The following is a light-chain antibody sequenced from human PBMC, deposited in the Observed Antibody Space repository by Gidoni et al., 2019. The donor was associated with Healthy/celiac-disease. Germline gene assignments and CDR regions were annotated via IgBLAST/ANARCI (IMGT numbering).Light chain of an antibody. Sequence: DIQMTQSPSSLSASVGDRVTITCRASQSISSYLNWYQQKPGKAPKLLIYAASSLQSGVPSRFSGSGSGTDFTLTISSLQPEDFATYYCQQRYSTLFTFGPGTKVEIK. CDR1: QSISSY. CDR3: QQRYSTLFT. J-gene: IGKJ3*01. CDR2: AAS. V-gene: IGKV1-39*01.